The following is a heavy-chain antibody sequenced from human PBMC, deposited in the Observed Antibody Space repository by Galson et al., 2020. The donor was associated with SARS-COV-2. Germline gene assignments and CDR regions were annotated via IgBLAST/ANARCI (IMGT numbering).Heavy chain of an antibody. CDR3: AKLPVDASNM. CDR2: ISPDGSKK. CDR1: GFRFSNYG. J-gene: IGHJ3*02. Sequence: GESLKISCAASGFRFSNYGIQWVRQAPGKGLQWVAGISPDGSKKYYGDSMKGRVTISRDNSKNTLSLQMNSLRPEDTALYYCAKLPVDASNMWGQGTMVTVSS. V-gene: IGHV3-30*18.